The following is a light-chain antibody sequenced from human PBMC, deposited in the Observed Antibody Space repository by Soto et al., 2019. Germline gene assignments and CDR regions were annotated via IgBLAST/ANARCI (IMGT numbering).Light chain of an antibody. CDR3: SSYTSSSTRV. Sequence: QSVLTQPASVSRSPGQSITISCTGTSSDVGAYDYVSWYQQHPDKAHKLTIYEVSNRPSWVSNRFSGSKCVNTATLTISGLPAVDEADYDCSSYTSSSTRVFATGTKLTVL. V-gene: IGLV2-14*03. J-gene: IGLJ1*01. CDR2: EVS. CDR1: SSDVGAYDY.